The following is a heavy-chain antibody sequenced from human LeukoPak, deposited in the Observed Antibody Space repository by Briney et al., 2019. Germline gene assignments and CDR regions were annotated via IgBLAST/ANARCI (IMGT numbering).Heavy chain of an antibody. D-gene: IGHD4-17*01. CDR2: IKQDGSEK. CDR1: GFTFSSYW. CDR3: ASTNDYGDYDAFDI. V-gene: IGHV3-7*01. Sequence: GGSLRLSCAASGFTFSSYWMSWVRQAPGKGLEWVANIKQDGSEKYYVDSVKGRFTISRDNAKNSLYLQMNSLRAEDTAVYYCASTNDYGDYDAFDIWGQGTMVTVSS. J-gene: IGHJ3*02.